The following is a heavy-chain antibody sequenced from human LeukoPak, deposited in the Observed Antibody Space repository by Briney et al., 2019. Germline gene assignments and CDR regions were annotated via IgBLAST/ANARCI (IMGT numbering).Heavy chain of an antibody. Sequence: SETLSLTCAVYGGSFSGYYWSWIRQPPGRGLEWIGYISSSGSTNYNPSLKSRVTISLDTSKNQFSLKLSSVTAADTALYFCARGEMTTIEDAFDVWGQGTMVTVSS. J-gene: IGHJ3*01. D-gene: IGHD5-24*01. CDR1: GGSFSGYY. CDR2: ISSSGST. CDR3: ARGEMTTIEDAFDV. V-gene: IGHV4-59*01.